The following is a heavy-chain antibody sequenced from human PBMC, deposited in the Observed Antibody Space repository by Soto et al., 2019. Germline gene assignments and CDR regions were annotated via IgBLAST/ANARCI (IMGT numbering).Heavy chain of an antibody. Sequence: GGSLRLSCAASGFTFSSYAMSWVRQAPGKGLEWVSAISGSGGTTYYADSVKGRFTISRDNSKNTLYLQMNSLRAEDTAVYYCAKGGYCSSTSCYTSFDYWDQGTLVTVSS. J-gene: IGHJ4*02. D-gene: IGHD2-2*02. CDR1: GFTFSSYA. V-gene: IGHV3-23*01. CDR2: ISGSGGTT. CDR3: AKGGYCSSTSCYTSFDY.